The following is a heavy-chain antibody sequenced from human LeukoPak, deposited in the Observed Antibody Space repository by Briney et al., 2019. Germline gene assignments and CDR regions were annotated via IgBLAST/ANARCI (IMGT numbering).Heavy chain of an antibody. V-gene: IGHV1-18*01. CDR2: ISAYNGNT. Sequence: ASVTVSCKASGYTFTSYGISWVRQAPGQGLEWMGWISAYNGNTNYAQKLQGRVTMTTDTSTSTAYMELRSLRSDDTAVYYCASSRITYYYGSGSPAYWGQGTLVTVSS. CDR1: GYTFTSYG. J-gene: IGHJ4*02. D-gene: IGHD3-10*01. CDR3: ASSRITYYYGSGSPAY.